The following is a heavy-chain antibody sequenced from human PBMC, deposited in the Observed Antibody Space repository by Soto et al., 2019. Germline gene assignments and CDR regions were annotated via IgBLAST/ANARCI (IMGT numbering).Heavy chain of an antibody. CDR3: ARAGFWSLDS. D-gene: IGHD1-1*01. CDR2: VHHTKVA. J-gene: IGHJ4*02. V-gene: IGHV4-4*02. Sequence: SATLSLTCVISDKSISKDIWWNGVHHPPGQGLGWIGEVHHTKVALYNPALRSRVTVSADLFNSKIFLELHSLGAADTAVYYCARAGFWSLDSWGQGTPVTVSS. CDR1: DKSISKDIW.